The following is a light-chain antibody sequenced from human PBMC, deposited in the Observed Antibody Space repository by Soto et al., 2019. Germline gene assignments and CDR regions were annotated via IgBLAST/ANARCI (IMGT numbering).Light chain of an antibody. Sequence: QSVLTQPPSASGSPGQSVTISCTGTSSDVGGYNYVSWYQQHPGKAPKLMIYEVSKRPSGVPDRFSGSKSGNMASLTVSGLQAQDEADYYCSSYAGSNNSVFGTGTKLTVL. V-gene: IGLV2-8*01. CDR1: SSDVGGYNY. J-gene: IGLJ1*01. CDR2: EVS. CDR3: SSYAGSNNSV.